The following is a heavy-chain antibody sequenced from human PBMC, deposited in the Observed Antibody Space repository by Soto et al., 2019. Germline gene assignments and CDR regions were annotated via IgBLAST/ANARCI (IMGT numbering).Heavy chain of an antibody. CDR1: GYTFINYY. Sequence: QAQLVQSGAEVKKPGASVKVSCKASGYTFINYYIHWVRQAPGQGLEWMGWVNPRSGDTKYSPKFQGRVTITRDTSASTAYMELSSLRSEDTAVYYCVRRHVSATGIDWFDPWGQGTLVTVSS. V-gene: IGHV1-2*02. CDR2: VNPRSGDT. J-gene: IGHJ5*02. D-gene: IGHD6-13*01. CDR3: VRRHVSATGIDWFDP.